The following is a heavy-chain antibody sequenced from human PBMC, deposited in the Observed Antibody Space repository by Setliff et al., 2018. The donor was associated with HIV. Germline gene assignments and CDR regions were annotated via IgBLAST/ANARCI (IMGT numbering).Heavy chain of an antibody. Sequence: SETLSLTCAVYNGSFGGYYWTWIRQPPGKGLEWIGEINHSGSTNYSPSLKSRVTISVDASRNQFSLRLSSVTAADMAVYYCAAWGPRYSYAPYFFDSWGQGTLVTVSS. CDR1: NGSFGGYY. CDR2: INHSGST. J-gene: IGHJ4*02. D-gene: IGHD5-18*01. V-gene: IGHV4-34*01. CDR3: AAWGPRYSYAPYFFDS.